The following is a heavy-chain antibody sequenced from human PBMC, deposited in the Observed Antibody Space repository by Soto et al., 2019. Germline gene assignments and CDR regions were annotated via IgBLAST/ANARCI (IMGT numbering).Heavy chain of an antibody. CDR2: ISGNGGTT. V-gene: IGHV3-23*01. CDR1: GFTFRNYA. J-gene: IGHJ4*02. CDR3: AKDQANGRLYFDS. D-gene: IGHD2-8*01. Sequence: VGSLRLSCTASGFTFRNYAMSWVRQAPGKGLQWVSAISGNGGTTYYADSVKGRFTLSRDNFKDTLYLQMNSLRAEDTAVYYCAKDQANGRLYFDSWGLGTLVTVSS.